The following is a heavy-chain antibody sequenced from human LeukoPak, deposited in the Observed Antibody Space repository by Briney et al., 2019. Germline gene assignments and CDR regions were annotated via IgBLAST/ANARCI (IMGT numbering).Heavy chain of an antibody. V-gene: IGHV3-23*01. CDR1: GFSFSSYS. D-gene: IGHD1-26*01. J-gene: IGHJ4*02. Sequence: GGSLRLSCAASGFSFSSYSTSWVRQAPGKGLEWVSAISGSGAYTYYADSVKGRFTISRDNSNNTMFLQMNSLRAEDTAVYYCAKDRWVGATISHYFDYWGQGTLVTVSS. CDR2: ISGSGAYT. CDR3: AKDRWVGATISHYFDY.